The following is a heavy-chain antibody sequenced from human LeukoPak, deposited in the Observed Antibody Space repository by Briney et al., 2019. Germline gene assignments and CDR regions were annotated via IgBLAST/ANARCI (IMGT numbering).Heavy chain of an antibody. D-gene: IGHD2-15*01. CDR1: GGSISSGGYS. CDR2: IYHSGST. Sequence: PSETLSLTCAVSGGSISSGGYSWSWIRQPPGKGLEWIGYIYHSGSTYYNPSLKSRVTISVDRSKNQFSLKLSPVTAADTAVYYCARAPSSGGAFYGMHVWRQGPTLTLSS. V-gene: IGHV4-30-2*01. J-gene: IGHJ6*02. CDR3: ARAPSSGGAFYGMHV.